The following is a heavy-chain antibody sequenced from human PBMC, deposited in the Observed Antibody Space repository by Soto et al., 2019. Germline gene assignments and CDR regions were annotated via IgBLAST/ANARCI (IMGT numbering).Heavy chain of an antibody. Sequence: QVQLVQSGAEVKKPGSSVKVSCKASGGTFSSYTISWVRQAPGQGLEWMGRIIPILGIANYAQKFQGRVTITADKSTSTAYMELSSLRSEDMAVYYCARDPSAGDSAGYWGQGTLVTVSS. CDR2: IIPILGIA. CDR3: ARDPSAGDSAGY. D-gene: IGHD2-21*01. J-gene: IGHJ4*02. V-gene: IGHV1-69*08. CDR1: GGTFSSYT.